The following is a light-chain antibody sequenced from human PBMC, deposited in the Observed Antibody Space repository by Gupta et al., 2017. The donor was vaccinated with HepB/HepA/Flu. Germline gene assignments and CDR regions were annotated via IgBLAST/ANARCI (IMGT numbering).Light chain of an antibody. CDR2: GAL. CDR1: QSVSSD. Sequence: EIVMTQSPATLSVSPGERATLSCRASQSVSSDLAWYQQKPGQAPRLLIYGALIRATGIPARFSGSGSGTEFTLTISSLQSEDFAVYYCQQYNNWPLTFGGGTQVEI. J-gene: IGKJ4*01. CDR3: QQYNNWPLT. V-gene: IGKV3-15*01.